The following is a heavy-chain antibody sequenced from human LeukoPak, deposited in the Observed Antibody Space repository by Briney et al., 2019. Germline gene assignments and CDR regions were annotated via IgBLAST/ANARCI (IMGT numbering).Heavy chain of an antibody. J-gene: IGHJ6*02. D-gene: IGHD4-23*01. CDR1: GFTVSSNY. Sequence: GGSLRLSCAASGFTVSSNYMSWVRQAPGKGLEWVPVIYSGGSTYYADSVKGRFTISRHNSKNTLYLQMNSLRAEDTAVYYCARDSGDDYGGDYYYYGMDVWGQGTTVTVSS. CDR3: ARDSGDDYGGDYYYYGMDV. CDR2: IYSGGST. V-gene: IGHV3-53*04.